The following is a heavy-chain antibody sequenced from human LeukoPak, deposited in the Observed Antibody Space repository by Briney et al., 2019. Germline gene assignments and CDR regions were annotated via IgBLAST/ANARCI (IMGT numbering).Heavy chain of an antibody. CDR3: AKYRAISPTPPDH. J-gene: IGHJ4*02. V-gene: IGHV3-23*01. CDR1: GFTFSSYA. CDR2: IFGNGDT. Sequence: GGSLRLSCVASGFTFSSYAKTWVRQAPGKGLEWVSSIFGNGDTYYTDSLKGRFTISRDDSKNTVYLQMNSLRVGDTATYYCAKYRAISPTPPDHWAKGPLVTVSS. D-gene: IGHD3-3*02.